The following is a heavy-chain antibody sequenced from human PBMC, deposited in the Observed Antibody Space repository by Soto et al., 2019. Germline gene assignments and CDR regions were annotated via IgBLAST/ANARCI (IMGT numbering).Heavy chain of an antibody. J-gene: IGHJ4*02. Sequence: PSETLSLTFSVSGGSIRGSYCSWIRQPPEKGLERIASISYTGSATHTPSLKSLGSVSVDAAENQSSLKLTSVTAADPATYYCATGGGWLQNSNLRGLYFDYWGQGALVTVSS. CDR3: ATGGGWLQNSNLRGLYFDY. CDR2: ISYTGSA. V-gene: IGHV4-59*01. D-gene: IGHD6-19*01. CDR1: GGSIRGSY.